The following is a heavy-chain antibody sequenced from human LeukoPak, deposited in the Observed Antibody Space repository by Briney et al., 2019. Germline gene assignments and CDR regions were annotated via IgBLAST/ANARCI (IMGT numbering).Heavy chain of an antibody. D-gene: IGHD1-26*01. J-gene: IGHJ4*02. CDR3: TRDPLWDLADY. CDR2: ISSSGTTI. Sequence: GGSLRLSCTGSGFSFSNYYMSWVRQAPGKGLEWISYISSSGTTIHYAESVKGRFTISRDNAKNALYLQMNSLGAEDTAVYYCTRDPLWDLADYWGQGTLVTVSS. V-gene: IGHV3-11*04. CDR1: GFSFSNYY.